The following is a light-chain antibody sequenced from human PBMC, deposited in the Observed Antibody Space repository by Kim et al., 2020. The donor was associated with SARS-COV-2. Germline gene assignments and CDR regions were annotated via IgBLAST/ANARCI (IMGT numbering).Light chain of an antibody. CDR2: RNN. J-gene: IGLJ2*01. V-gene: IGLV1-44*01. Sequence: GQRVTISTSGSSSNIVSNTVNWYQQLPGTAPKLLIYRNNQRPSGVPDRFSGSKSGTSASLAISGLQSEDEADYYCAAWDDSLNGVVFGGGTQLTVL. CDR3: AAWDDSLNGVV. CDR1: SSNIVSNT.